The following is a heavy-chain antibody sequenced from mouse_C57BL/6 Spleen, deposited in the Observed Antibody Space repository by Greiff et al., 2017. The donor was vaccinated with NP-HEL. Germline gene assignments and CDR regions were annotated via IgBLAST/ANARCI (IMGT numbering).Heavy chain of an antibody. D-gene: IGHD2-5*01. V-gene: IGHV5-6*02. CDR1: GFTFSSYG. CDR2: ISSGGSYT. Sequence: DVKLVESGGDLVKPGGSLKLSCAASGFTFSSYGMSWVRQTPDKRLEWVATISSGGSYTYYPDSVKGRFTISRDNAKNTLYLQMSSLKSEDTAMYYCARQKESAYYSSYYAMDYWGQGTSVTVSS. CDR3: ARQKESAYYSSYYAMDY. J-gene: IGHJ4*01.